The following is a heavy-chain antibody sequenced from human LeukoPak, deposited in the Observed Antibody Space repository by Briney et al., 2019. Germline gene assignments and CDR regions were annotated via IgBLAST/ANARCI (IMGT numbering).Heavy chain of an antibody. V-gene: IGHV1-69*02. Sequence: SVKVSCKASGYTFTSYYMHWVRQAPGQGLEWMGRIIPILGIANYAQKFQGRVTITADKSTSTAYMELSSLRSEDTAVYYCASSFGYSYGYLLSWGQGTLVTVSS. CDR3: ASSFGYSYGYLLS. J-gene: IGHJ5*02. CDR2: IIPILGIA. D-gene: IGHD5-18*01. CDR1: GYTFTSYY.